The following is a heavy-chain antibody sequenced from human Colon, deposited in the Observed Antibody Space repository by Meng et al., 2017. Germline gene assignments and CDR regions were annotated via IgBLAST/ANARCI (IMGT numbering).Heavy chain of an antibody. CDR1: GGSVSSGSYY. CDR3: ARNYGP. CDR2: IYYSGST. V-gene: IGHV4-61*01. J-gene: IGHJ5*02. D-gene: IGHD4-17*01. Sequence: QVQLQESGPGLVRPWATLSLTCKVSGGSVSSGSYYWSWIRQPPGKGLEWIGYIYYSGSTNYTPSLKSRVTISVDTSKNQFSLKLSSVTAADTAVYYCARNYGPWGQGTLVTVSS.